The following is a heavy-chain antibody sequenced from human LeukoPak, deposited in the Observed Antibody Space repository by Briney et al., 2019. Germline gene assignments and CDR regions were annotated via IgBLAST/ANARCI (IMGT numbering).Heavy chain of an antibody. Sequence: GGSLRLSCAASGFTFGNYWMSWVRQAPGKGLEWVSAISGTGGTTYYTDSVKGRFTISRDNSKNTLYLQMNSLRAEDTAVYYCAKRSVGYDFWSGVDYWGQGTLVTVSS. CDR3: AKRSVGYDFWSGVDY. CDR1: GFTFGNYW. D-gene: IGHD3-3*01. CDR2: ISGTGGTT. V-gene: IGHV3-23*01. J-gene: IGHJ4*02.